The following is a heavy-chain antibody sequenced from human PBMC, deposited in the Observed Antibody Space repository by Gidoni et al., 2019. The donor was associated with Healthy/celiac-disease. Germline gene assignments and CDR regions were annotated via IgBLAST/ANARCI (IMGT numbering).Heavy chain of an antibody. V-gene: IGHV4-38-2*02. D-gene: IGHD3-22*01. J-gene: IGHJ4*02. CDR3: ARDRVAGYYDSSGYYQEGQDY. CDR1: GYSISSGYY. Sequence: VSGYSISSGYYWGWIRQPPGKGLEWMWSIYHSGSNYYNPSLKSRVTISVDTSKNKFSLKLSSVTAADTAVYYCARDRVAGYYDSSGYYQEGQDYWGQGTLVTVSS. CDR2: IYHSGSN.